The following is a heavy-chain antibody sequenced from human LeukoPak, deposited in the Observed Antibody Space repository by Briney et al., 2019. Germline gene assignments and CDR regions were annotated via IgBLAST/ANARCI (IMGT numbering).Heavy chain of an antibody. D-gene: IGHD3-22*01. CDR2: IWYGGSNK. V-gene: IGHV3-33*01. Sequence: GGSLRLSCAASGVPFSSYGMHWVRQAPGKGLEWVAVIWYGGSNKYYADSVKGRFTISRDNSKNTLYLQMNSLRAEDTAVYYCARDEYYYDSSGYYGYWGQGTLVTVSS. CDR3: ARDEYYYDSSGYYGY. CDR1: GVPFSSYG. J-gene: IGHJ4*02.